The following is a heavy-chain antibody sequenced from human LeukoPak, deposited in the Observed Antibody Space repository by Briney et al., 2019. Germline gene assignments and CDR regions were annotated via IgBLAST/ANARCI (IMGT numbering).Heavy chain of an antibody. J-gene: IGHJ4*02. CDR2: ILGNGDRT. CDR3: AKGSKGTYDY. Sequence: GVSLRLSCVASGFTFSSYVMAWVRQAPGKGLEWVSSILGNGDRTYYADSVKGRFTISRDNSKNTLYLQMNSLRAEDTAMYYCAKGSKGTYDYWGQGTLVTVSS. CDR1: GFTFSSYV. V-gene: IGHV3-23*01.